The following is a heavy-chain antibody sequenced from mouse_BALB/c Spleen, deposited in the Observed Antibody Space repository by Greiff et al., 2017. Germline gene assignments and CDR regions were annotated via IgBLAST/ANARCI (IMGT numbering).Heavy chain of an antibody. CDR1: GFTFSSYY. CDR2: INSNGGST. J-gene: IGHJ2*01. V-gene: IGHV5-6-2*01. D-gene: IGHD2-4*01. Sequence: EVKVEESGGGLVKLGGSLKLSCAASGFTFSSYYMSWVRQTPEKRLELVAAINSNGGSTYYPDTVKGRFTISRDNAKNTLYLQMSSLKSEDTALYYCARRGITTYYFDYWGQGTTLTVSS. CDR3: ARRGITTYYFDY.